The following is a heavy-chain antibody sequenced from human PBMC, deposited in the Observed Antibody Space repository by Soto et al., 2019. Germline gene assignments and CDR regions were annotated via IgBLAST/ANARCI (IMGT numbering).Heavy chain of an antibody. D-gene: IGHD3-3*01. CDR3: ARGGTIFGVSTKRHWFDP. Sequence: QVQLVQSGAEVKKPGASVKVSCKASGYTFTSYYMHWVRQAPGQGLEWMGIINPSGGSTSYAQKFQGRVTMTRDKSKSTGYMELSSLRSEDTAVYYCARGGTIFGVSTKRHWFDPWGQGTLVTVSS. CDR1: GYTFTSYY. CDR2: INPSGGST. V-gene: IGHV1-46*01. J-gene: IGHJ5*02.